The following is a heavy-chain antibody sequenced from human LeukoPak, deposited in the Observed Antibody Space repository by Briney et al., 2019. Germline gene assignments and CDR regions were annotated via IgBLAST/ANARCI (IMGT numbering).Heavy chain of an antibody. CDR1: GFTFSSYS. CDR2: ISSSSSYI. CDR3: ARDGQRGQYYDILTGWGGYYYYYMDV. J-gene: IGHJ6*03. D-gene: IGHD3-9*01. V-gene: IGHV3-21*01. Sequence: GGSLRLSCAASGFTFSSYSMNWVRQAPGKGLERVSSISSSSSYIYYADSVKGRFTISRDNAKNSLYLQMNSLRAEDTAVYYCARDGQRGQYYDILTGWGGYYYYYMDVWGKGTTVTVSS.